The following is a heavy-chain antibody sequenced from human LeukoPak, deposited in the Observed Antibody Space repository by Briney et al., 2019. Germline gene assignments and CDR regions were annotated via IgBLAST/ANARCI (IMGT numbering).Heavy chain of an antibody. Sequence: PGGSPRHSCVASGFTLGTHWVHWVRQAPGEGLVWVSRINSDASMTNYADSVKGRFTISRDNAKKTLYLQMNSLRVEDTALYYCVRDQDGGFDYWGQGTVVDVSS. CDR1: GFTLGTHW. J-gene: IGHJ4*02. CDR2: INSDASMT. CDR3: VRDQDGGFDY. V-gene: IGHV3-74*01.